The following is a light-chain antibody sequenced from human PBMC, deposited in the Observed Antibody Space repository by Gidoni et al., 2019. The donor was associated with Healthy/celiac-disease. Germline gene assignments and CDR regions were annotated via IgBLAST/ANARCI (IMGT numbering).Light chain of an antibody. CDR2: AAS. CDR3: QQYYSYPPLT. CDR1: QGISIY. V-gene: IGKV1-8*01. J-gene: IGKJ4*01. Sequence: AIRMTQSPSSFSASTGDRVTITCRASQGISIYLAWYQQKPGKAPKLLIYAASTLQSGVPSRFSGSGSGTDFTLTISCLQSEDFATYYCQQYYSYPPLTFGGGTKVEIK.